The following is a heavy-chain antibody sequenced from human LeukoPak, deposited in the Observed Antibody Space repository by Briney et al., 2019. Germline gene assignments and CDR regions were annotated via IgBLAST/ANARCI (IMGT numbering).Heavy chain of an antibody. J-gene: IGHJ6*04. CDR3: AREGYCSSTSCLDV. V-gene: IGHV4-59*12. CDR1: GGSISSYY. CDR2: IYYSGST. Sequence: SETLSLTCTVSGGSISSYYWSWIRQPPGKGLEWIGYIYYSGSTYYNPSLKSRVTISVDTPKNQFSLKLSSVTAADTAVYYCAREGYCSSTSCLDVWGKGTTVTVSS. D-gene: IGHD2-2*01.